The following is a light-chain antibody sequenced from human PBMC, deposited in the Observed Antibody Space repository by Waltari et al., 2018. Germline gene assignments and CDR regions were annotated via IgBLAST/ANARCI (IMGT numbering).Light chain of an antibody. V-gene: IGKV3-15*01. J-gene: IGKJ1*01. Sequence: EIVMTQSPATLSVSPGERANLSCRASQSVSSNLAWYQQKPGQAPRLLIYGASTRATGIPARFSGSGSGTEFTLTISSLQSEDFAVYYCQQYNNWPWWTFGQGTKVEIK. CDR3: QQYNNWPWWT. CDR2: GAS. CDR1: QSVSSN.